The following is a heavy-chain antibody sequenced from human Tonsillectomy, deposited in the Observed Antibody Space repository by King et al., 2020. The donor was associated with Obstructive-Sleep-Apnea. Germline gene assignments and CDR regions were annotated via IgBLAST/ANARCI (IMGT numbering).Heavy chain of an antibody. J-gene: IGHJ4*02. CDR3: ARGEGDYYDSSGYYYVFDY. CDR2: INHSGST. D-gene: IGHD3-22*01. CDR1: GGSFSGYY. V-gene: IGHV4-34*01. Sequence: VQLQQWGAGMLKPSEPLSLPCAVYGGSFSGYYWSWIRQPPGKGLEWIGEINHSGSTNYNPSLKSRVTISVDTSKNQFSLKLSSVTAADTAVYYCARGEGDYYDSSGYYYVFDYWGQGTLVTVSS.